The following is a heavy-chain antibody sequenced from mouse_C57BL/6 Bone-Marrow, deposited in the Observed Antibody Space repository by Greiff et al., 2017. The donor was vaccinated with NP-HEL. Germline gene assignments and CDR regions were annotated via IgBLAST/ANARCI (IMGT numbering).Heavy chain of an antibody. CDR3: ARYYGSTLFAY. Sequence: QVQLKESGAELVKPGASVKLSCKASGYTFTSYWMQWVKQRPGQGLEWIGEIDPSDSYTNYNQKFKGKATLTVDTSSSTAYMQLSSLTSEDSAVYYCARYYGSTLFAYWGQGTLVTVSA. D-gene: IGHD1-1*01. V-gene: IGHV1-50*01. CDR1: GYTFTSYW. CDR2: IDPSDSYT. J-gene: IGHJ3*01.